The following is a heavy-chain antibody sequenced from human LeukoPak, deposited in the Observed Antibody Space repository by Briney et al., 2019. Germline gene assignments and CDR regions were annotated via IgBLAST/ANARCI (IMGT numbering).Heavy chain of an antibody. CDR3: ARAPGYGAAYYFDY. Sequence: GGSLRLSCAASGFTFSSYWMSWVRQAPGKGLEWVANIKQDGSEKYYVDSVKGRFTISRDNSKNTLYLQMNSLRAEDTAVYYCARAPGYGAAYYFDYWGQGTLVTVSS. V-gene: IGHV3-7*01. CDR1: GFTFSSYW. D-gene: IGHD1-1*01. J-gene: IGHJ4*02. CDR2: IKQDGSEK.